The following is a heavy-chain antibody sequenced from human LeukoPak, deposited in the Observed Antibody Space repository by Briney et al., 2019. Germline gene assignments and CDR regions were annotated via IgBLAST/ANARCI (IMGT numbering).Heavy chain of an antibody. CDR3: ATIVPDVPATLTFDY. V-gene: IGHV3-66*01. D-gene: IGHD2-15*01. CDR2: IYSGGST. J-gene: IGHJ4*02. CDR1: GFXVSSNY. Sequence: GGSLRLSCVVSGFXVSSNYISWVRQVPGKGLEWVSVIYSGGSTYYAGSVKGRFTISRDNSKNTLYLQMNSLRAEDTAVYYCATIVPDVPATLTFDYWGQGTLVTVSS.